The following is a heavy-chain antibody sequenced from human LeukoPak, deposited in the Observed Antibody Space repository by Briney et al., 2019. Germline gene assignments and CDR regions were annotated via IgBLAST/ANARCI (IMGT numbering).Heavy chain of an antibody. V-gene: IGHV3-23*01. D-gene: IGHD6-19*01. J-gene: IGHJ5*02. CDR1: GFTFSSYA. Sequence: GGSLRLSCAASGFTFSSYAMSWVRQAPGKGLEWVSAISGSGGSTYYADSVKGRFTISRDNSKNTLYLQMNSLRAEDTAVYCCAKTIAVAGTSGWFDPWGQGTLVTVSS. CDR3: AKTIAVAGTSGWFDP. CDR2: ISGSGGST.